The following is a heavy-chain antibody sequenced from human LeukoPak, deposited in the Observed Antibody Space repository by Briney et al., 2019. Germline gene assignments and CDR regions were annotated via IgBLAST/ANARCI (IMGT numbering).Heavy chain of an antibody. CDR2: IYTSGST. J-gene: IGHJ6*03. V-gene: IGHV4-4*07. CDR3: ASVGTLPPGYYCMDV. Sequence: SETLSLTCTVSGGSISSYYWSWIRQPAGKGLEWIGRIYTSGSTNYNPSLKSRVTMSVDTSKNQFSLKLSSVTAADTAVYYCASVGTLPPGYYCMDVWGKGTTVTVSS. D-gene: IGHD1-26*01. CDR1: GGSISSYY.